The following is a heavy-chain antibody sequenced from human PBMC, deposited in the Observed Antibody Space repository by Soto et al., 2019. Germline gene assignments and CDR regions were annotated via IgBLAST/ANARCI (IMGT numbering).Heavy chain of an antibody. CDR2: INPNNGAT. J-gene: IGHJ5*02. V-gene: IGHV1-2*02. CDR3: ASHDPGARFDP. CDR1: RYIFTAYF. Sequence: QVQLVQSGAEVKKPGASVKVSCKAPRYIFTAYFLHWVRQAPGQGLEWMGWINPNNGATHYGLSFQGRVTMTRDTAISTAYMELSSLRSDDTAVYYCASHDPGARFDPWGQGTLVIVSS. D-gene: IGHD1-1*01.